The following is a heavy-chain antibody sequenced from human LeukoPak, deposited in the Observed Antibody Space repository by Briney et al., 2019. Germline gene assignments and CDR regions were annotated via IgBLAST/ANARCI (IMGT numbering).Heavy chain of an antibody. CDR3: AKDTPRGYNYGYFDY. Sequence: ASVKVSCKASGYTFTSYYMHWVRQAPGQGLEWMGIINPSGGSTSYAQKFQGRVTMTRDMSTSTVYMELSSLRAEDTAVYYCAKDTPRGYNYGYFDYWGQETLLTVSS. D-gene: IGHD5-18*01. CDR2: INPSGGST. V-gene: IGHV1-46*01. CDR1: GYTFTSYY. J-gene: IGHJ4*02.